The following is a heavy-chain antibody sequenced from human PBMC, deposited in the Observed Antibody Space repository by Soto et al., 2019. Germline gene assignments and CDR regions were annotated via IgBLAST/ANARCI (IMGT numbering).Heavy chain of an antibody. V-gene: IGHV4-39*01. CDR2: VFYTGFT. CDR3: ATSQKGYNWNYFDH. CDR1: GGSISGSYYY. D-gene: IGHD1-20*01. Sequence: SETLSLTCAVSGGSISGSYYYWAWLRQSPGKGPEWIGSVFYTGFTSYNPSLESRVSVSVDTSKSQFSLKLSAETAADTAVYYCATSQKGYNWNYFDHWGQGALVTVSS. J-gene: IGHJ4*02.